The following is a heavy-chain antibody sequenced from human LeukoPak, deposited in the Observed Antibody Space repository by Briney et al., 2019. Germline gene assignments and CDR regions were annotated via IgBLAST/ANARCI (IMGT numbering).Heavy chain of an antibody. D-gene: IGHD2-15*01. Sequence: LPGRPLRLSCAASGFTFSSYGMHWVRQAPGKGLEWVAVISYDGSNKYYADSVKGRFTISKDNSKNTLYLQMNSLRAEDTAVYYCAKRSAGCSGGSCYRKSPGRWDYFDYWGQGTLVTVSS. CDR3: AKRSAGCSGGSCYRKSPGRWDYFDY. CDR1: GFTFSSYG. V-gene: IGHV3-30*18. J-gene: IGHJ4*02. CDR2: ISYDGSNK.